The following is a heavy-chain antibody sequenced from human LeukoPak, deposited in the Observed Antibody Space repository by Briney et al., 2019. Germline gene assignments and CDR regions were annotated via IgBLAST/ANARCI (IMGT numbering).Heavy chain of an antibody. J-gene: IGHJ6*03. D-gene: IGHD2-8*01. V-gene: IGHV1-18*01. CDR3: ARSGALMVYAIDYYYYMDV. CDR2: ISAYNGNT. Sequence: GASVKVSCKASGYTFTSYGISWVRQAPGQGLEWMGWISAYNGNTNYAQKLQGRVTMTTDTSTSTAYMELRSLRSDDTAVYYCARSGALMVYAIDYYYYMDVWGKGTTVTVSS. CDR1: GYTFTSYG.